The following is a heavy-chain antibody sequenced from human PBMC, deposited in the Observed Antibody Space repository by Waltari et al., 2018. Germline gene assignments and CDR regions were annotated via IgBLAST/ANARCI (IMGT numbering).Heavy chain of an antibody. J-gene: IGHJ6*02. CDR1: GFTVSSNY. Sequence: EVQLVESGGGLIQPGGSLRLSCAASGFTVSSNYMIWVRQAPGKGLEWVSVIYSGGSTYYADSVKGRFTISRDNSKNTLYLQMNSLRAEDTAVYYCARGYCGGDCYSLYYYGMDVWGQGTTVTVSS. CDR3: ARGYCGGDCYSLYYYGMDV. D-gene: IGHD2-21*01. V-gene: IGHV3-53*01. CDR2: IYSGGST.